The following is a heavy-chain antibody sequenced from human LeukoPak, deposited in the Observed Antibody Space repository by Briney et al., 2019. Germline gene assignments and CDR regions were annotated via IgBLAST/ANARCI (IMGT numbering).Heavy chain of an antibody. Sequence: PGASLRLSCAASGFTSSSYAVSWVRQAPGKGLEWVSAISGGGGSTYYADSVKGRFTISRDNSKNTLYLQMNSLRAEDTAVYYCAKTYYNFWSGYFDYWGQGTLVTVSS. J-gene: IGHJ4*02. CDR1: GFTSSSYA. CDR3: AKTYYNFWSGYFDY. CDR2: ISGGGGST. V-gene: IGHV3-23*01. D-gene: IGHD3-3*01.